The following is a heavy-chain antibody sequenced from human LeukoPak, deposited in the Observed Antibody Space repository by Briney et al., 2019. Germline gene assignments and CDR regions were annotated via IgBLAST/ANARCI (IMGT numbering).Heavy chain of an antibody. CDR3: AKDLGGSSSWYRYYGMDV. J-gene: IGHJ6*02. CDR2: ISTSVTYA. Sequence: SGGSLRLSCAASGFTFSDYYMSWIRQAPGGGLEGVSYISTSVTYAEYADSVKGRFTISRDNSKNSLYLQMNSLRTEDTALYYCAKDLGGSSSWYRYYGMDVWGQGTTVTVSS. V-gene: IGHV3-11*05. D-gene: IGHD6-13*01. CDR1: GFTFSDYY.